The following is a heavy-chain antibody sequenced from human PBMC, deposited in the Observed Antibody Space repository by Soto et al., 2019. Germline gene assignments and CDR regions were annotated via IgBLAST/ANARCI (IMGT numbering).Heavy chain of an antibody. V-gene: IGHV3-15*01. J-gene: IGHJ6*02. CDR3: TWAGGWYYYYGMDV. D-gene: IGHD6-19*01. Sequence: GGSLRLSCAASGFTFSNAWMSWVRQAPGKGLEWVGRIKSKTDGGTTDYAAPVKDRITISRDDSKNTLYLQMNSLKTEDTAVYYCTWAGGWYYYYGMDVWGQGTTVTVSS. CDR1: GFTFSNAW. CDR2: IKSKTDGGTT.